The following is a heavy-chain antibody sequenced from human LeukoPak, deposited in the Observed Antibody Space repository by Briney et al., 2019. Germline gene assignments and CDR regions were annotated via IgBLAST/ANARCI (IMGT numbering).Heavy chain of an antibody. CDR3: ARGEVTTLDY. D-gene: IGHD4-17*01. Sequence: SETLSLTCTVSGGSISSYYWSWIRQPPRKGLEWIGYIYFSGSTNYNPSLKSRVTISVDTSKNQFSLKLSSMTAADTAVYYCARGEVTTLDYWGQGTLVTVSS. CDR2: IYFSGST. J-gene: IGHJ4*02. V-gene: IGHV4-59*01. CDR1: GGSISSYY.